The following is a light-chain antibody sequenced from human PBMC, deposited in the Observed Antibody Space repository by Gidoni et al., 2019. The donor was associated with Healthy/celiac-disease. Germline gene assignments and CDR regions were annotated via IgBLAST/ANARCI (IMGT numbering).Light chain of an antibody. CDR3: QQLNSYPPMCS. Sequence: DIQLTQSPSFLSASVGDRVTITCRASQGISSYLAWCQQKPGKAPKLLIYAASTLQSGVPSSFSGSGSGTEFTLTISSLQPEDFATYYCQQLNSYPPMCSFGQGTKLEIK. CDR2: AAS. CDR1: QGISSY. V-gene: IGKV1-9*01. J-gene: IGKJ2*04.